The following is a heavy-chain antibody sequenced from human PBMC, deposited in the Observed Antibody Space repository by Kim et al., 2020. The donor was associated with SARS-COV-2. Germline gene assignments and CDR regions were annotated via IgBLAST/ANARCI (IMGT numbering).Heavy chain of an antibody. CDR1: GFTFSNYA. CDR2: IWYDGSLK. D-gene: IGHD3-10*01. J-gene: IGHJ5*02. V-gene: IGHV3-33*01. CDR3: ARGAKAQGRLADYGSGTSPNWFDP. Sequence: GGSLRLSCAASGFTFSNYAIHWVRQAPGKGLEWVAVIWYDGSLKYYGDSVKGRFTISRENSENTLYLQMNSLRADDTAVYYCARGAKAQGRLADYGSGTSPNWFDPWGQGTLVTVSS.